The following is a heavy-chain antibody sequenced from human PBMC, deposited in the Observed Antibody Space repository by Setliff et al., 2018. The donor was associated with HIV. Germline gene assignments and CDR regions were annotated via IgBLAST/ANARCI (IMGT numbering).Heavy chain of an antibody. D-gene: IGHD2-21*01. CDR1: GYKFTGHY. CDR3: ARNKIGWDTYSVVNYFDP. J-gene: IGHJ5*02. CDR2: INPDNSLT. Sequence: ASVKVSCKASGYKFTGHYVHWVRQAPGQGLQWMGRINPDNSLTTYVEYFEGRVTLPRDTSTNTANMELRRLRSDDTAIYFCARNKIGWDTYSVVNYFDPWGQGTLVTVSS. V-gene: IGHV1-2*06.